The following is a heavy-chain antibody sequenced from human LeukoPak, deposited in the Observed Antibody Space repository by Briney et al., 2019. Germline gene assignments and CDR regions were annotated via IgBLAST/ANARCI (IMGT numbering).Heavy chain of an antibody. Sequence: GGALRLSCVVSGLTFSSYSMSWGRQAPGKGVDWVSGISASGGDTWYPDSVKGRFTISRDNSKNTLFPQMSSLRVEDTAMYYCAKDAAGPEYWGQGTLVPVSS. CDR3: AKDAAGPEY. CDR2: ISASGGDT. D-gene: IGHD6-13*01. J-gene: IGHJ4*02. CDR1: GLTFSSYS. V-gene: IGHV3-23*01.